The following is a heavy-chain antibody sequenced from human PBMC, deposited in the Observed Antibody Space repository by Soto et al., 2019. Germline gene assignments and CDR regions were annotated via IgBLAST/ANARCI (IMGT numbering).Heavy chain of an antibody. D-gene: IGHD3-3*01. CDR2: IYDSGTT. V-gene: IGHV4-38-2*01. CDR1: SYVIESGHY. J-gene: IGHJ4*03. CDR3: ARSPQYYTPGSSPFDY. Sequence: SETLSLTCVVSSYVIESGHYWGCVRQPPGKGLEWVGSIYDSGTTYYNPSLRSRVTISADTSKNQFSLSLTSVTAADTAVYYCARSPQYYTPGSSPFDYWGPGTMVTVSS.